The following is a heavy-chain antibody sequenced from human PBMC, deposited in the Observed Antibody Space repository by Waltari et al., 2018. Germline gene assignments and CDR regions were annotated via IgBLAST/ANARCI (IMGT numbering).Heavy chain of an antibody. CDR1: GFTFSSFA. Sequence: QVHLVESGGGVVQPGRSLRLSCAASGFTFSSFAMHWVRQAPGKGLEWVTVMSYDGSEKYYADSVQGRFTISRDNSKNTLYLQMDSLTTEDTAVYFCARDPSAAAGGRAAAGRFDYWGQGTLVTVSS. CDR3: ARDPSAAAGGRAAAGRFDY. J-gene: IGHJ4*02. CDR2: MSYDGSEK. V-gene: IGHV3-30*04. D-gene: IGHD6-13*01.